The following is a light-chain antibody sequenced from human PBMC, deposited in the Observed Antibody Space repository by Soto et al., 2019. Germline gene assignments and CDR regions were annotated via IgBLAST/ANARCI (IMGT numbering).Light chain of an antibody. V-gene: IGKV3-11*01. CDR3: KQYVSSPWA. Sequence: EIVLTQSPATLSLSPGERVTLSCRASQSVSNSLAWYQQKPGQPPRLLIYDVSNRATGIPARFTGSGSGTDFTLTIRRLEPEDFAVYYCKQYVSSPWAFGQGTKVDIK. CDR1: QSVSNS. CDR2: DVS. J-gene: IGKJ1*01.